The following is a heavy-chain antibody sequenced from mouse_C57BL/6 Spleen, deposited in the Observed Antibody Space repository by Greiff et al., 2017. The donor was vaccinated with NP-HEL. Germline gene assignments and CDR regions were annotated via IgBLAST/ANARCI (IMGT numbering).Heavy chain of an antibody. CDR2: ISSGGGSI. V-gene: IGHV5-9-1*02. Sequence: EVKLVESGEGLVQPGGSLKLSCAASGFTFSSYAMSWVRQTPEKRLEWVAYISSGGGSIYYADTVKVRFTISRDNARNTLYLQMSSLKSEDTAMYYCTREYGSWFAYWGQGTLVTVSA. CDR3: TREYGSWFAY. J-gene: IGHJ3*01. CDR1: GFTFSSYA. D-gene: IGHD2-2*01.